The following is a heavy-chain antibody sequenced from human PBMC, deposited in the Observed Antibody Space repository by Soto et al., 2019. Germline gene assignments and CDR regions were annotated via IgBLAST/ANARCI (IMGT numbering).Heavy chain of an antibody. J-gene: IGHJ6*03. CDR3: ARVGGGVVISEGYMDV. CDR1: GYTFTSYG. CDR2: ISAYNGNT. V-gene: IGHV1-18*01. D-gene: IGHD3-3*01. Sequence: QVQLVQSGAEVKKPGASVKVSCKASGYTFTSYGITWVRQAPGQGLEWMGWISAYNGNTNYAQKLQGRVTMTTDTSTSTVYMELRSLRSDDTAVYYCARVGGGVVISEGYMDVWGKGTTVTVSS.